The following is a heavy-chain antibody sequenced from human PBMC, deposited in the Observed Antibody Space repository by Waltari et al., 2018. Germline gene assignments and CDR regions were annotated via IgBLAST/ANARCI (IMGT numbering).Heavy chain of an antibody. D-gene: IGHD3-22*01. CDR2: MNPNSGNT. CDR3: ARGSYYYDSSGLDAFDI. CDR1: GYTFTSSD. Sequence: QVQLVQSGAQVTKPGASVKVSCKASGYTFTSSDINWVRPATAQGLEWMGWMNPNSGNTGYAQKFQGRVTMTRNTSISTAYMELSSLRSEDTAVYYCARGSYYYDSSGLDAFDIWGQGTMVTVSS. V-gene: IGHV1-8*01. J-gene: IGHJ3*02.